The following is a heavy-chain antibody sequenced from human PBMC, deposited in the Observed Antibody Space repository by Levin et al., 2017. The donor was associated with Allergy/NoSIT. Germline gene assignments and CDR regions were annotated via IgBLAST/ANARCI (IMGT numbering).Heavy chain of an antibody. CDR3: AKEAYGSNWSAFDY. Sequence: LSLTCAVSGFTFDDYAVHWVRQAPGKGLEWVSVFNRDVTNTNYADAVKGRFTISRDNSKNSLYLQMNRLRIEDTALYYCAKEAYGSNWSAFDYWGQGTLVTVSS. D-gene: IGHD4-11*01. V-gene: IGHV3-43*01. J-gene: IGHJ4*02. CDR1: GFTFDDYA. CDR2: FNRDVTNT.